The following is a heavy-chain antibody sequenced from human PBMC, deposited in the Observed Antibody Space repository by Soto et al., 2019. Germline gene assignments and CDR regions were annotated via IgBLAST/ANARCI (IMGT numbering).Heavy chain of an antibody. D-gene: IGHD3-22*01. J-gene: IGHJ6*02. V-gene: IGHV1-69*13. CDR3: ARGYYYDSSGYDEPYYYGMDV. CDR2: IIPIFGTA. CDR1: GGTFSSYA. Sequence: GASVKVSCKASGGTFSSYAISWVRRAPGQGLEWMGGIIPIFGTANYAQKFQGRVTITADESTSTAYMELSSLRSEDTAAYYCARGYYYDSSGYDEPYYYGMDVWGQGTTVTV.